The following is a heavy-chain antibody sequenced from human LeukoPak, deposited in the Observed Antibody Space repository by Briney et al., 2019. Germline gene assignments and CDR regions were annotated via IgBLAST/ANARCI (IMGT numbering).Heavy chain of an antibody. CDR2: IYHSGST. CDR3: ARRLGSGSYYNRLLDY. J-gene: IGHJ4*02. V-gene: IGHV4-38-2*02. Sequence: SETLSLTCTVSGYSISSGYYWGWIRQPPGKGLEWIGSIYHSGSTYYNPSLKSRVTISVDTSKNQFSLKLSSVTAADTAVYYCARRLGSGSYYNRLLDYWGQGTLVTVSS. CDR1: GYSISSGYY. D-gene: IGHD3-10*01.